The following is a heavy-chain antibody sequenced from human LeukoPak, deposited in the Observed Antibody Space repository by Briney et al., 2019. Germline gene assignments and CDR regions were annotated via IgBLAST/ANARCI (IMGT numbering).Heavy chain of an antibody. D-gene: IGHD5-18*01. V-gene: IGHV1-69*13. CDR2: IIPIFGTA. Sequence: GASVKVSCKASGGTFSSYAISWVRQAPGQGLEWMGGIIPIFGTANYAQKFQGRVTITADESTSTAYMELSSLRSEDTAVYYCASSRRYRYSYGSAGAFDIWGQGTMVTVSS. CDR3: ASSRRYRYSYGSAGAFDI. CDR1: GGTFSSYA. J-gene: IGHJ3*02.